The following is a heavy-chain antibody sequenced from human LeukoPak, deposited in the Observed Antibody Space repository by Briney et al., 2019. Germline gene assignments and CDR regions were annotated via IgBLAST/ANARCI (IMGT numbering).Heavy chain of an antibody. J-gene: IGHJ4*02. Sequence: GGSLRLSCAASGFTFSSNAMSWVRQAPGMGLEWVSTISGSGSNTYSAESVKGRFTISRDNSKNTVYLQRNSLRAEDTAVYYCAKGGYNFGFDYWGQGPLVSVSS. V-gene: IGHV3-23*01. D-gene: IGHD5-18*01. CDR1: GFTFSSNA. CDR2: ISGSGSNT. CDR3: AKGGYNFGFDY.